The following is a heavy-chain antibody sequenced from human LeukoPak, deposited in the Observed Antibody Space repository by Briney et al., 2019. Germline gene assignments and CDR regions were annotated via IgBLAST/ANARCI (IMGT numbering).Heavy chain of an antibody. Sequence: SETLSLTCTVSGGSISSSSYYWGWIRQPPGEGLEWIGSIYTSGSTNYNPSLKSRVTMSVDTSKNQFSLKLSSVTAADTAVYYCARGIYCSSTSCVPNYYYYYMDVWGKGTTVTVSS. J-gene: IGHJ6*03. CDR3: ARGIYCSSTSCVPNYYYYYMDV. D-gene: IGHD2-2*01. CDR2: IYTSGST. CDR1: GGSISSSSYY. V-gene: IGHV4-39*07.